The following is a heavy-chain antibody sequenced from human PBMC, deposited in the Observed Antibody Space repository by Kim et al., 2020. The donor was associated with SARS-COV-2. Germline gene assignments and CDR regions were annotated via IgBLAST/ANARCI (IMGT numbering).Heavy chain of an antibody. CDR3: ARIADCSSTSCYGGGDY. V-gene: IGHV1-2*06. J-gene: IGHJ4*02. CDR2: INPNSGGT. CDR1: GYTFTGYY. Sequence: ASVKVSCKASGYTFTGYYMHWVRQAPGQGLEWMGRINPNSGGTNYAQKFQGRVTMTRDTSISTAYMELSRLRSDDTAVYYCARIADCSSTSCYGGGDYWGQGTLVTVSS. D-gene: IGHD2-2*01.